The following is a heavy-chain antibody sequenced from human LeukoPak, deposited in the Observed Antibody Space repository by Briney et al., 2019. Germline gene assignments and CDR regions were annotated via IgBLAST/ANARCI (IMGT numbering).Heavy chain of an antibody. CDR3: ERGLGYCTSTTCLLPFDY. V-gene: IGHV3-53*01. Sequence: GGSLRLSCAASGFTVSTDYMTWVRQAPGKGLECVSVIHSGGSTYYADSVKGRFTVSRDNSKNTLYLQMNSLRAEDTAMYYCERGLGYCTSTTCLLPFDYWGQGTLVTVSS. CDR2: IHSGGST. CDR1: GFTVSTDY. D-gene: IGHD2-2*01. J-gene: IGHJ4*02.